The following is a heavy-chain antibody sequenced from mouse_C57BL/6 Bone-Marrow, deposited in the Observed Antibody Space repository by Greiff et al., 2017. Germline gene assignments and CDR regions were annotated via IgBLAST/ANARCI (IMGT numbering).Heavy chain of an antibody. CDR2: ISTSDGDT. Sequence: QVQLQQPGPDLVKPGASVKLSCKASGYTFTSYWMHWVQQTPGQGLEWIGNISTSDGDTNYNEKLKSKATMTVDKSASTAYMQLSRLTSEDSAVYDGARSDGRLLLDVWGTGTTVTVSS. CDR3: ARSDGRLLLDV. D-gene: IGHD2-1*01. V-gene: IGHV1-53*01. J-gene: IGHJ1*03. CDR1: GYTFTSYW.